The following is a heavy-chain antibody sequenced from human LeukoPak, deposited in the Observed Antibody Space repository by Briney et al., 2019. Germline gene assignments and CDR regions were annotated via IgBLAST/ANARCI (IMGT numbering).Heavy chain of an antibody. CDR1: GGTFSSYA. J-gene: IGHJ4*02. D-gene: IGHD6-19*01. CDR2: IIPIFGTA. Sequence: ASVKVSCKASGGTFSSYAISWVRQAPGQGLEWMGGIIPIFGTANYAQKFQGRVTITADESTSTAYMELSSLRSEDTAVYYCARAQQWLHYFDYWGQGTLVTVSS. CDR3: ARAQQWLHYFDY. V-gene: IGHV1-69*13.